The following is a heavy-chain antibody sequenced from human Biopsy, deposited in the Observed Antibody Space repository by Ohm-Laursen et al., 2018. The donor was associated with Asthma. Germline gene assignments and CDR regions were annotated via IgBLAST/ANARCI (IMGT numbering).Heavy chain of an antibody. Sequence: SLRLSCAASGFAVSRDHMFWVRQAPGKGLEWVSVIYSGGTSHTADSVRGRFTISRDNSRNRLYLQIDRLTLEDSAVYFCARQSGQDYGDSSAFDIWGQGTRVAVSS. V-gene: IGHV3-66*02. CDR2: IYSGGTS. D-gene: IGHD4-17*01. CDR3: ARQSGQDYGDSSAFDI. J-gene: IGHJ3*02. CDR1: GFAVSRDH.